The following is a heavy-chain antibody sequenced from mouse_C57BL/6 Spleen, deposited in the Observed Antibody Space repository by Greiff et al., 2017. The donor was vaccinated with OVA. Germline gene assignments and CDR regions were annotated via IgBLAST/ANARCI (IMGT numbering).Heavy chain of an antibody. V-gene: IGHV1-64*01. J-gene: IGHJ2*01. CDR1: GYTFTSYW. Sequence: QVQLQQPGAELVKPGASVKLSCKASGYTFTSYWMHWVKQRPGQGLEWIGMIHPNSGSTNYNEKFKSKATLTVDKSSSTAYMQLSSLTSEDSAVYYCATSYYYVGGFDYWGQGTTLTVSS. CDR2: IHPNSGST. CDR3: ATSYYYVGGFDY. D-gene: IGHD1-1*01.